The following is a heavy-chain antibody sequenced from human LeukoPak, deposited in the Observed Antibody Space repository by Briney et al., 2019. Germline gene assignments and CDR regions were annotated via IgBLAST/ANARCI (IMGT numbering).Heavy chain of an antibody. D-gene: IGHD3-10*01. CDR1: GFTFSSYS. J-gene: IGHJ1*01. V-gene: IGHV3-21*04. Sequence: GGSLRLSCAASGFTFSSYSMNWVRQAPGKGLEWVSSISSSSSYIYYADSVKGRFTISRDNAKNSLYLQMNSLRAEDTAVYYCARDLGYGSGSYQHWGQGTLVTVSS. CDR2: ISSSSSYI. CDR3: ARDLGYGSGSYQH.